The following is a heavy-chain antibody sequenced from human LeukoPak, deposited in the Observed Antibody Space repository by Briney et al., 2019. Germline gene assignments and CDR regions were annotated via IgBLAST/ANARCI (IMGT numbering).Heavy chain of an antibody. V-gene: IGHV3-7*01. CDR2: IKQDGSEK. CDR3: ARVGASLPDAFDV. J-gene: IGHJ3*01. D-gene: IGHD4/OR15-4a*01. Sequence: GGSLRLSCAASGFTFSSYWVSWVRQAPGKGLEWVANIKQDGSEKYYVDSVKGRFTISRDNAKNSLYLQMNSLRAEDTAVYYCARVGASLPDAFDVWGQGTMVTVSS. CDR1: GFTFSSYW.